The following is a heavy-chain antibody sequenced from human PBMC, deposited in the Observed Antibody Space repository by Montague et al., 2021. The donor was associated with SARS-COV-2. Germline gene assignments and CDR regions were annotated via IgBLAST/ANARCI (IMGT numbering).Heavy chain of an antibody. CDR2: IHHSGTT. Sequence: SETLSLTCTVSHLSYARDDFCVWIRQSPGRGLQWIATIHHSGTTXYNPSLMGRVTISVDTSTNQFSLSLRSVTDADTAAYYCARSFSSSGHNWFDPWGQGTQVTVSA. D-gene: IGHD3-10*01. CDR3: ARSFSSSGHNWFDP. CDR1: HLSYARDDF. V-gene: IGHV4-38-2*02. J-gene: IGHJ5*02.